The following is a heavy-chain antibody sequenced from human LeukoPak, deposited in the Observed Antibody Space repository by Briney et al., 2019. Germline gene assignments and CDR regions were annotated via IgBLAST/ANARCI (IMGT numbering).Heavy chain of an antibody. CDR2: ISSSSSTI. J-gene: IGHJ4*02. V-gene: IGHV3-48*02. CDR3: ARDQYYYGSGSYYNPLDY. CDR1: GFTFSSYA. D-gene: IGHD3-10*01. Sequence: GGSLRLSCAASGFTFSSYAMNWVRQAPGKGLEWVSYISSSSSTIYYADSVKGRFTISRDNAKNSLYPQMNSLRDEDTAVYYCARDQYYYGSGSYYNPLDYWGQGTLVTVSS.